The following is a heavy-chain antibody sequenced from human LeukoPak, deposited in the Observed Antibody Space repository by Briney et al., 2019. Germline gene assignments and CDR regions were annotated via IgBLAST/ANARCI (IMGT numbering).Heavy chain of an antibody. D-gene: IGHD3-16*01. CDR2: MNPNSGNT. Sequence: ASVKVSCKTSRYTFTSYDINWVRQATGQGLEWMGWMNPNSGNTGYAQKFQGRVTMTRNTSISTAYMELSSLRSEDTAVYYCARGRLYDYVWGSYYVWGQGTLVTVSS. CDR3: ARGRLYDYVWGSYYV. J-gene: IGHJ4*02. V-gene: IGHV1-8*01. CDR1: RYTFTSYD.